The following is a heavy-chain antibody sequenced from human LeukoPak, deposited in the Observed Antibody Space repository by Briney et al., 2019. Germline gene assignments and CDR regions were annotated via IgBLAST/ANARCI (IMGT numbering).Heavy chain of an antibody. J-gene: IGHJ4*02. CDR1: GGSISSSSYY. V-gene: IGHV4-39*07. CDR3: AGTMIVVVITTL. D-gene: IGHD3-22*01. Sequence: SETLSLTCTVSGGSISSSSYYWGWIRQPPGKGLEWIGSIYYSGSTYYNPSLKSRVTISVDTSKNQFSLKLSSVTAADTAVYYCAGTMIVVVITTLWGQGTLVTVSS. CDR2: IYYSGST.